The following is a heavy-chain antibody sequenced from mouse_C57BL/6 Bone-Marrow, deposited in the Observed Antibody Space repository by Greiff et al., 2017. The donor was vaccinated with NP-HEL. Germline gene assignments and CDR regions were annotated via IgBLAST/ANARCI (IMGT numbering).Heavy chain of an antibody. CDR1: GYTFTSYG. Sequence: VQLQQSGAELARPGASEKLSCKASGYTFTSYGISWVKQRTGQGLEWIGEIYPRSGNTYYNEKFKGKATLTADKSSSTAYMELRSLTSEDSAVYFCARRLLCLFDYWGQGTTLTVSS. CDR3: ARRLLCLFDY. V-gene: IGHV1-81*01. D-gene: IGHD2-1*01. J-gene: IGHJ2*01. CDR2: IYPRSGNT.